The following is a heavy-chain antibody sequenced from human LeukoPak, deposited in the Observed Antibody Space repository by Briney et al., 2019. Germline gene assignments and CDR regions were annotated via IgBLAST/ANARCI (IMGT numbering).Heavy chain of an antibody. CDR2: IHESGNT. D-gene: IGHD4-23*01. Sequence: PSETLSLTCAVSGGSIISINWWDWVRQPPGKGLEWIGEIHESGNTNYNPSLRSRVTMSMDKSKNQFSLRLNFMTAADTAVYYCLYGGNSGDWVYWGQGILVTVSS. CDR1: GGSIISINW. CDR3: LYGGNSGDWVY. J-gene: IGHJ4*02. V-gene: IGHV4-4*02.